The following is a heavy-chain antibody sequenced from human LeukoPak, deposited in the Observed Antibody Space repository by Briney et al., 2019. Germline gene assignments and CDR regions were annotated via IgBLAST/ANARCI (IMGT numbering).Heavy chain of an antibody. V-gene: IGHV4-30-2*01. D-gene: IGHD4-17*01. CDR2: IYHSGST. CDR1: GGSISSGGYS. CDR3: ARGYGVTTDAFGI. Sequence: PSQTLSLTCAVSGGSISSGGYSWSWIRQPPGKGLEWIGYIYHSGSTYYNPSLKSRVTISVDRSKNQFSLKLSSATAADTVVYYCARGYGVTTDAFGIWGQGTMVTVSS. J-gene: IGHJ3*02.